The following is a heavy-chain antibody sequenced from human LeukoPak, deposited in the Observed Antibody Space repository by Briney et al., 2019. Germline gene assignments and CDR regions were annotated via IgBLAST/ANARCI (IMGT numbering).Heavy chain of an antibody. D-gene: IGHD6-13*01. Sequence: ASVKVSCKASGYTFTGYYMHWVRQAPGQGLEWMGWVNPNSGNTGYAQKFQGRVTMTRNTSISTAYMELSSLRSEDTAVYYCARGSSSWSDAFDIWGQGTMVTVSS. J-gene: IGHJ3*02. CDR3: ARGSSSWSDAFDI. CDR2: VNPNSGNT. CDR1: GYTFTGYY. V-gene: IGHV1-8*02.